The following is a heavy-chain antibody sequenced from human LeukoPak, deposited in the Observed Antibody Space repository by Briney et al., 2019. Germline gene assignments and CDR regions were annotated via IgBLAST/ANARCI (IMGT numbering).Heavy chain of an antibody. J-gene: IGHJ4*02. CDR1: GLTFSTYW. Sequence: PGGSLRLSCAASGLTFSTYWMHWVRQDPGKGLVWVSLISSDASITSYADPVKGRFTISRDNAKNTLYLQMNSLRAEDTALYYCATSARTYIGSSLDYWGQGTLVTVSS. V-gene: IGHV3-74*01. CDR2: ISSDASIT. D-gene: IGHD2-15*01. CDR3: ATSARTYIGSSLDY.